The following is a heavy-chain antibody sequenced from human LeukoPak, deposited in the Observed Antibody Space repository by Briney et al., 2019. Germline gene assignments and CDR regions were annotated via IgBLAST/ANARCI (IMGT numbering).Heavy chain of an antibody. Sequence: SETLSLTCTVSGGSINSYFWSWIRQPPGKGLEWIGYIYYSGSTNYNPSLKSRVTISVDTSKNQFSLKLSSVTAADTAVYYCAREAYCGGDCYSGFDYWGQGTLVTVSS. V-gene: IGHV4-59*01. CDR3: AREAYCGGDCYSGFDY. J-gene: IGHJ4*02. CDR1: GGSINSYF. CDR2: IYYSGST. D-gene: IGHD2-21*02.